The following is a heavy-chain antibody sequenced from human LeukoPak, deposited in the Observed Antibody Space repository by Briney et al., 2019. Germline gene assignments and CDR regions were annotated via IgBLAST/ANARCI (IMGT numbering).Heavy chain of an antibody. D-gene: IGHD3-10*01. J-gene: IGHJ4*02. Sequence: PGRSLRLSCAASGFTFSSYTMHWVHQAPGKGLEWVSVISNDGTNKYYADSVKGRYAISRDNSKNTLYLQMNSLRAEDTAVFYCARSGYYNSGIYFDYWGQGTLVTVSS. CDR2: ISNDGTNK. CDR3: ARSGYYNSGIYFDY. V-gene: IGHV3-30*09. CDR1: GFTFSSYT.